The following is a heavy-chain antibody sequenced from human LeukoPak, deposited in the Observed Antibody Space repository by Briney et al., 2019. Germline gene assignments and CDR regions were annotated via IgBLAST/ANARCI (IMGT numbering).Heavy chain of an antibody. CDR1: GYTFTGYY. CDR3: ARSIRAARYDY. V-gene: IGHV1-69*05. J-gene: IGHJ4*02. Sequence: ASVKVSCKASGYTFTGYYMHWVRQAPGQGLEWMGRIIPIFGTANYAQKFQGRVTITTDESTSTAYMELSSLRSEDTAVYYCARSIRAARYDYWGQGTLVTVSS. D-gene: IGHD6-6*01. CDR2: IIPIFGTA.